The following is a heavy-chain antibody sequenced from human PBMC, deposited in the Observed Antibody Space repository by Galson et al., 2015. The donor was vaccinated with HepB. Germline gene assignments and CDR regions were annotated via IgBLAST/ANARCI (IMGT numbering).Heavy chain of an antibody. Sequence: SLRLSCAASGFTFSSYAMSWVRQAPGKGLEWVSAISGSGGSTYYADSVKGRFTISRDNSKNTLYLQMNSLRAEDTAVYYCAKDLWGGILYPRGFDYWGQGTLVTVSS. V-gene: IGHV3-23*01. CDR2: ISGSGGST. J-gene: IGHJ4*02. D-gene: IGHD2-8*01. CDR3: AKDLWGGILYPRGFDY. CDR1: GFTFSSYA.